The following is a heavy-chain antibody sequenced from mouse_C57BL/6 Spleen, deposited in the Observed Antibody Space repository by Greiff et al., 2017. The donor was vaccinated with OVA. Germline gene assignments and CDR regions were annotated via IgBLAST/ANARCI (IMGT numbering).Heavy chain of an antibody. D-gene: IGHD3-3*01. J-gene: IGHJ4*01. CDR2: ISNGGGST. V-gene: IGHV5-12*01. CDR3: ARGDFMDY. Sequence: EVMLVESGGGLVQPGGSLKLSCAASGFTFSDYYMYWVRQTPEKRLEWVAYISNGGGSTYYPDTVKGRFTISRDNAKNTLYLQMSRLKSEDTAMYYCARGDFMDYWGQGTSVTVSS. CDR1: GFTFSDYY.